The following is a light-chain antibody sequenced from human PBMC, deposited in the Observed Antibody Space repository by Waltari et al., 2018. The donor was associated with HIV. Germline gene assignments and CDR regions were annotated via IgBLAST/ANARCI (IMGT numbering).Light chain of an antibody. Sequence: QSVLTQPPSASGTPGHRVTISCSGSCSNIGSHTVSRYQHLPGTVSKLPISNNSQRPSGVPDRFSGSKSDTSASLAILGLQSEDEAGYFCAAWDDSLNGAIFGGGTKLTVL. V-gene: IGLV1-44*01. CDR3: AAWDDSLNGAI. J-gene: IGLJ2*01. CDR1: CSNIGSHT. CDR2: NNS.